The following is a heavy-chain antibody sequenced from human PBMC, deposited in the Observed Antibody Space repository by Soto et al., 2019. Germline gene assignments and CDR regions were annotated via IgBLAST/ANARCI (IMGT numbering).Heavy chain of an antibody. D-gene: IGHD6-19*01. CDR3: AKDIAVAGRGNQFDY. CDR1: GFTFSSYA. V-gene: IGHV3-23*01. J-gene: IGHJ4*02. CDR2: ISASGGST. Sequence: EVQLLESGGGLVQPGGSLRLSCAASGFTFSSYAMSWVRQAPGKGLEWVSAISASGGSTYYADSVKGRFTISRDNSKNTLYLQMNRLRAEDTAVYYCAKDIAVAGRGNQFDYWGQGTLVTVSS.